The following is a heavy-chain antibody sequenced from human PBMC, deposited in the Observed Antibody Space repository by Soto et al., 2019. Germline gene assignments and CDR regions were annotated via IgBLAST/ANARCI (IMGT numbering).Heavy chain of an antibody. Sequence: QVQLVESGGGVVQPGRSLRLSCAASGFTFSHYGIHWVRQAPGKGLEWLAVISYDGSNKHYADSVKGRFTVSRDNSKNTLYLQMNSLRAEDTAVYYCARESEDLTSNFDYWGQGTLVTVSS. CDR2: ISYDGSNK. CDR3: ARESEDLTSNFDY. V-gene: IGHV3-30*03. J-gene: IGHJ4*02. CDR1: GFTFSHYG.